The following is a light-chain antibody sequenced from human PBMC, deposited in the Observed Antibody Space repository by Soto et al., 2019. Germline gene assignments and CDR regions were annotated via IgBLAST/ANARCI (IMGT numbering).Light chain of an antibody. CDR3: QQFSSYALT. CDR1: QTFRNNY. Sequence: EFVLTQSPGPQSLSPGERATLSCRASQTFRNNYLAWYQQKPGQAPRLLIYDASSMATGSADRFSGGGSGTDVTLTISRLESEDVEVYYCQQFSSYALTFGGETKGDIK. J-gene: IGKJ4*01. V-gene: IGKV3-20*01. CDR2: DAS.